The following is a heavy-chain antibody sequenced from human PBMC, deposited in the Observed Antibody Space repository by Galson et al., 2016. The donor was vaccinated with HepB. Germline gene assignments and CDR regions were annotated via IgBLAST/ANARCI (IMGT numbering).Heavy chain of an antibody. D-gene: IGHD3/OR15-3a*01. CDR3: ARGWTFVWFDP. J-gene: IGHJ5*02. Sequence: SVKVSCKARGYTFTNYYIHWVRQAPGQGLEWMAVINPNSGDADYALKFQGRVTLTSDTSTSTVYMELSSLRSEDTAVYFCARGWTFVWFDPWGQGTLVTVSS. CDR1: GYTFTNYY. V-gene: IGHV1-46*01. CDR2: INPNSGDA.